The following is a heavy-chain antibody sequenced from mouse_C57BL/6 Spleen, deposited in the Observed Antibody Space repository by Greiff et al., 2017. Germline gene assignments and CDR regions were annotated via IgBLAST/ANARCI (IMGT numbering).Heavy chain of an antibody. D-gene: IGHD1-1*01. V-gene: IGHV3-6*01. CDR3: AREDYGTRAYYYAMDY. CDR2: ISYDGSN. CDR1: GYSITSGYY. J-gene: IGHJ4*01. Sequence: EVQLVESGPGLVKPSQSLSLTCSVTGYSITSGYYWNWIRQFPGNKLEWMGYISYDGSNNYNPSLKNRISITRDTSKNQFFLKLNSVTTEDTATYYCAREDYGTRAYYYAMDYWGQGTSVTVSS.